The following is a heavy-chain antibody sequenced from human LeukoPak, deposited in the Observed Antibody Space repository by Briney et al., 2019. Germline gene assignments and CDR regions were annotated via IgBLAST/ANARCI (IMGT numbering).Heavy chain of an antibody. J-gene: IGHJ4*02. CDR1: GDGVSSNGAS. CDR2: TYYRSQQWHS. V-gene: IGHV6-1*01. Sequence: SQTLSLTCAISGDGVSSNGASLKWIRQSPSRGLEWLGRTYYRSQQWHSDYAPSVKGRITLNPDTSKNQFSLQLNSMTPEDTALYYCGREADFGVVTNWGQGTLVAVSS. D-gene: IGHD3-3*01. CDR3: GREADFGVVTN.